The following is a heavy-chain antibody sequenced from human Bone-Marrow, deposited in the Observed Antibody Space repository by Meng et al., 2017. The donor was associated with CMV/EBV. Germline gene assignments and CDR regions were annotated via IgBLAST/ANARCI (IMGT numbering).Heavy chain of an antibody. J-gene: IGHJ6*02. CDR2: IVPVFGTA. D-gene: IGHD2-2*01. V-gene: IGHV1-69*05. Sequence: SVKVSCKTSGVIFNDYAISWVRQAPGQGLEWVGGIVPVFGTANYAQKLQGRVTITTDKSTSTVYMDLSSLRSEDTAVYYCARVVPASIPHYYYGMDVWGQGTTVTVSS. CDR1: GVIFNDYA. CDR3: ARVVPASIPHYYYGMDV.